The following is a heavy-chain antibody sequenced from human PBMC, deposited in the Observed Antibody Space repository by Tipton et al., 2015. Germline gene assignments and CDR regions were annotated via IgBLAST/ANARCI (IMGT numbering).Heavy chain of an antibody. CDR3: ARGELGDFDS. D-gene: IGHD6-6*01. V-gene: IGHV4-38-2*01. CDR2: ISHSGST. J-gene: IGHJ4*02. Sequence: TLSLTCAVSAYSISTDYYWVWIRQPPGKGLEWIGTISHSGSTYYNPSLKSRVTISADTSRNQFSLRLSSVTAADTAVYYCARGELGDFDSWGQGTLVTVSS. CDR1: AYSISTDYY.